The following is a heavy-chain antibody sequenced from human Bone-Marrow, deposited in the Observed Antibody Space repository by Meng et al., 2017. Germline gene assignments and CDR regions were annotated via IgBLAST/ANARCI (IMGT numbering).Heavy chain of an antibody. CDR3: ARVAQSPNYYDFWSGYFHWFDP. V-gene: IGHV3-11*01. Sequence: GESLKISCAASGFTFSDYYMSWNRQAPGKGLEGVSYISSSGSTIYYADSVKGRFTISRDNAKNSLYLQMNSLRAEDTAVYYCARVAQSPNYYDFWSGYFHWFDPWGQGTLVTVSS. CDR1: GFTFSDYY. J-gene: IGHJ5*02. D-gene: IGHD3-3*01. CDR2: ISSSGSTI.